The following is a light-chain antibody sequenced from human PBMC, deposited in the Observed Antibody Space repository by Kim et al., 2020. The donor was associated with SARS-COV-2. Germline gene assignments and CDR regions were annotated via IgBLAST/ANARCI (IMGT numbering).Light chain of an antibody. V-gene: IGKV4-1*01. J-gene: IGKJ2*03. Sequence: DIVMTQSPDSLAVSLGERATINCKSSQSVLSNSNNKNYLTWYQQKPGQPPKLLIYWASTRESGVPDRFSGSGSGTDFTLTISSLQAEDGAIYYCQQYYDSRYSFGQGTKLEI. CDR3: QQYYDSRYS. CDR2: WAS. CDR1: QSVLSNSNNKNY.